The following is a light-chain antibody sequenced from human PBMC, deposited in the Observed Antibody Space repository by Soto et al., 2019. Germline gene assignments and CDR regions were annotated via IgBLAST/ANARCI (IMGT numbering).Light chain of an antibody. V-gene: IGKV1-6*01. CDR3: LQDYTYPWT. J-gene: IGKJ1*01. Sequence: IQMTQSPSSLSACVWDRVTIACRASQTVHDFLAWYQQSPGKAPNLLIYAASSLRSGVPSRFSGSGSGTHFTLTINSLQAEDSATYFRLQDYTYPWTFGQGTKVDIK. CDR2: AAS. CDR1: QTVHDF.